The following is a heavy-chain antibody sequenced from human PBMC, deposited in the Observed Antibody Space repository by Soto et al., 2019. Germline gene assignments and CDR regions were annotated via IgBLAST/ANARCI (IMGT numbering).Heavy chain of an antibody. Sequence: GSVALACTSSGSPISRNYWSWIRQPPGKGLEWIGYIYYSGSTNYNPSLKSRVTISVDTSKNQFSLKLSSVTAADTAVYYCARGVSHYYYYYMDVWGKGTTVTVSS. D-gene: IGHD2-8*01. CDR2: IYYSGST. V-gene: IGHV4-59*01. CDR1: GSPISRNY. J-gene: IGHJ6*03. CDR3: ARGVSHYYYYYMDV.